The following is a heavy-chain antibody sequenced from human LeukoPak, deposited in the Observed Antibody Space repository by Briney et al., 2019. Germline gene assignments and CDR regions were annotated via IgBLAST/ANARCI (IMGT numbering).Heavy chain of an antibody. CDR2: IIPIRGIA. Sequence: SVKVTCKASGGAFSSYTFSWLRQPPGQGLEWMGIIIPIRGIAKYAQKFQGRVTITADKSTSTAYMELSSLRSEDTAVYYCARDRYCSSTSCYGGYYYYGMDVWGQGTTVTVSS. CDR3: ARDRYCSSTSCYGGYYYYGMDV. J-gene: IGHJ6*02. V-gene: IGHV1-69*04. CDR1: GGAFSSYT. D-gene: IGHD2-2*01.